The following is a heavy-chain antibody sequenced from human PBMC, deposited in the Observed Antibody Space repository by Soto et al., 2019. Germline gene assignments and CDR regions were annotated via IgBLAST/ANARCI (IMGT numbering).Heavy chain of an antibody. Sequence: AAVTVSCKASGYTFTSYYMHWVRQAPGQGLEWMGIINPSGGSTSYAQKFQGRVTMTRYTSTSTVYMELSSLRSEDTAMYYCASLDCSNGCDYWGQGTMGTVSA. CDR2: INPSGGST. CDR3: ASLDCSNGCDY. V-gene: IGHV1-46*01. D-gene: IGHD2-21*02. CDR1: GYTFTSYY. J-gene: IGHJ4*02.